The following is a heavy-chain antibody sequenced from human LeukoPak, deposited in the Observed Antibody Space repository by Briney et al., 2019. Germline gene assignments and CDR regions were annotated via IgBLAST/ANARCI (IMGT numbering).Heavy chain of an antibody. Sequence: GGSLRLSCAASGFTFSSYWMHWVRPAQGKGLVWVSCINSDGSRTTYAGSVKGRFTISRDNAKNTLYLQMNSLRAEDTAVYYCARDTIDVDIVATIQYFDYWGQGTLVTVSS. CDR1: GFTFSSYW. D-gene: IGHD5-12*01. V-gene: IGHV3-74*01. CDR2: INSDGSRT. J-gene: IGHJ4*02. CDR3: ARDTIDVDIVATIQYFDY.